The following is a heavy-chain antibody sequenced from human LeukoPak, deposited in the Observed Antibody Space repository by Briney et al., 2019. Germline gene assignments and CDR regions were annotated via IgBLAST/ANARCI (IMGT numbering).Heavy chain of an antibody. CDR2: IRQDGSEK. Sequence: GGSLRLSCAASRFTFSSYWMSWVRQAPGKGLEWVANIRQDGSEKYYVDSVKGRFTISRDNAKNSPYLQLNSLRAEDTAVYYCARARGGYDFDYWGQGTLVTVSS. CDR1: RFTFSSYW. D-gene: IGHD5-12*01. J-gene: IGHJ4*02. CDR3: ARARGGYDFDY. V-gene: IGHV3-7*03.